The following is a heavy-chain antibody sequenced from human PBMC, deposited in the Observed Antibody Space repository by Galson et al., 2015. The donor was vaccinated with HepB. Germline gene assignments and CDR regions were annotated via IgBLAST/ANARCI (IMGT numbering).Heavy chain of an antibody. J-gene: IGHJ4*02. V-gene: IGHV3-48*01. CDR3: ARGRGYSYGYSDY. Sequence: SLRLSCAASGFTFSSYSMNWVRQAPGKGLEWVSYISTSGNTIDYADSVKGRFTISRDNAKNSLYLQMNSLRPEDTAVYYCARGRGYSYGYSDYWGQGTLVTVSS. CDR1: GFTFSSYS. D-gene: IGHD5-18*01. CDR2: ISTSGNTI.